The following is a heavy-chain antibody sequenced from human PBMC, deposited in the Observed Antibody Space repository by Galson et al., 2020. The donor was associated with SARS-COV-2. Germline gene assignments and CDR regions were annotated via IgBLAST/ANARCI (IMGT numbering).Heavy chain of an antibody. V-gene: IGHV3-48*03. Sequence: GGSLRLSCAASGFTFSRFEMNWVRQAPGKGLEWVSYISNSGDTKYYAESVKGRFTISRDNAKNSLYLHVNSLRAEDTAFYYCARDLAGDWNDRWGQGTLVTVSS. D-gene: IGHD1-1*01. J-gene: IGHJ4*02. CDR1: GFTFSRFE. CDR3: ARDLAGDWNDR. CDR2: ISNSGDTK.